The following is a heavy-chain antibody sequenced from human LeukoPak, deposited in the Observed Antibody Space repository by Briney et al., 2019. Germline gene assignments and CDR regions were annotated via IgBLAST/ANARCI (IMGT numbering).Heavy chain of an antibody. J-gene: IGHJ1*01. D-gene: IGHD2-21*02. CDR3: AITVDCRATTDCYSYFHH. CDR2: VSNDGTYT. V-gene: IGHV3-74*03. CDR1: GFTFSSYS. Sequence: HSGGSLRLSCAASGFTFSSYSMNWVRQAPGKGLEWVSRVSNDGTYTEYADSVKGRFTISRDNAKDTLYLQVNSLRAEDTAVYYCAITVDCRATTDCYSYFHHWGQGTLVTVSS.